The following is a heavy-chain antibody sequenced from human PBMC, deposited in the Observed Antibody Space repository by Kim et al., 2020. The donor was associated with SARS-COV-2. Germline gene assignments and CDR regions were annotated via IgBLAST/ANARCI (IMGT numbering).Heavy chain of an antibody. V-gene: IGHV4-31*03. D-gene: IGHD6-19*01. CDR3: ARAVRLLNPPGPYGMDV. CDR1: GGSISSGGYY. Sequence: SETLSLTCTVSGGSISSGGYYWSWIRQHPGKGLEWIGYIYYSGSTYYNPSLKSRVTISVDTSKNQFSLKLSSVTAADTAVYYCARAVRLLNPPGPYGMDVWGQGTTVTVSS. CDR2: IYYSGST. J-gene: IGHJ6*02.